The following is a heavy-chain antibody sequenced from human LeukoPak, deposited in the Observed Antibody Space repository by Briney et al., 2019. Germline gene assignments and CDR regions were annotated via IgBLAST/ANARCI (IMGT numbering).Heavy chain of an antibody. CDR1: GFTFSDYY. CDR2: FSYSGST. Sequence: GSLRLSCAASGFTFSDYYMSWIRQAPGKGLEWVGSFSYSGSTYYNPSLKSRVTISVDTSKNQFSLKLNSVTAADTAVYYCARLRFSGSYGGNDAFDIWGQGTMVTVSS. CDR3: ARLRFSGSYGGNDAFDI. D-gene: IGHD1-26*01. J-gene: IGHJ3*02. V-gene: IGHV4-39*01.